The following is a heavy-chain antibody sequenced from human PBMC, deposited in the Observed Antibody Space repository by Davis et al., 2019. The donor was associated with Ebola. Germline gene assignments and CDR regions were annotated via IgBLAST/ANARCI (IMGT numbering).Heavy chain of an antibody. CDR3: ASERERPRGPRFSEAAFDP. V-gene: IGHV4-39*01. CDR1: GGSISSSSYY. D-gene: IGHD1-1*01. J-gene: IGHJ5*02. CDR2: IYYSGST. Sequence: SETLSLTCTVSGGSISSSSYYWGWIRQPPGKGLEWIGSIYYSGSTYYNPSLKSRVTISVDTSKNQFSLKLSSVPAADTAVYYCASERERPRGPRFSEAAFDPWGQGTLVTVSS.